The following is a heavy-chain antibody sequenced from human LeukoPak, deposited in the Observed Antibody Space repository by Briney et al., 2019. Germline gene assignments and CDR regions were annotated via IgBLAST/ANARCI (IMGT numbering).Heavy chain of an antibody. CDR1: GGSITSSTYY. V-gene: IGHV4-39*07. CDR3: ARGGSYPPNWFDP. D-gene: IGHD3-16*02. J-gene: IGHJ5*02. Sequence: SSETLSLTCTVSGGSITSSTYYWGWIRQPPGKGLEWIGNIYYSGSTNYNPSLKSRVTISVDTSKNQFSLKLSSVTAADTAVYYCARGGSYPPNWFDPWGQGTLVTVSS. CDR2: IYYSGST.